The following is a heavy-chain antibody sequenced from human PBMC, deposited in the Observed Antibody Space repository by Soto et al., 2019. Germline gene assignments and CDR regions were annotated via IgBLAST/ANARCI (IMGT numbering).Heavy chain of an antibody. D-gene: IGHD3-10*01. Sequence: QVQLVQSGAEVKKPGSSVKVSCKASGGTFSSYAISWVRQAPGQGLEWMGGIIPIFGTANYAQKFQGRVTITGDKSTSTAYMELGSLRSEDTDVYYCAREAEGWGSYYMVDYYYYYGMDVWGQGTTVTVSS. J-gene: IGHJ6*02. CDR2: IIPIFGTA. CDR1: GGTFSSYA. V-gene: IGHV1-69*06. CDR3: AREAEGWGSYYMVDYYYYYGMDV.